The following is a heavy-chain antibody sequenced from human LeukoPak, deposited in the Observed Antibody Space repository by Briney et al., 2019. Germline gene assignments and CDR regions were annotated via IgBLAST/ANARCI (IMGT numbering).Heavy chain of an antibody. D-gene: IGHD5-12*01. Sequence: SVKVSCKASGGTFSSYAISWVRQAPGQGLEWMGRIIPILGIANYAQKFQGRVTITADKSTSTAYMELSSLRSEDTAVYYCARAPGYSGYDSYFDYWGQGTLVTVSS. J-gene: IGHJ4*02. CDR1: GGTFSSYA. CDR2: IIPILGIA. CDR3: ARAPGYSGYDSYFDY. V-gene: IGHV1-69*04.